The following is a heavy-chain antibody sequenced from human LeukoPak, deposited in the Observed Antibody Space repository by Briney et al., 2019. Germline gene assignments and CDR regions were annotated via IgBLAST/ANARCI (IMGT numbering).Heavy chain of an antibody. CDR2: INHSGST. V-gene: IGHV4-31*03. CDR1: GDSISSGGYY. CDR3: ARLNYDFWSGYQAD. Sequence: SETLSLTCTVSGDSISSGGYYWSWIRQHPGKGLEWIGEINHSGSTNYNPSLKSRVTISVDTSKNQFSLKLSSVTAADTAVYYCARLNYDFWSGYQADWGQGTLVTVSS. J-gene: IGHJ4*02. D-gene: IGHD3-3*01.